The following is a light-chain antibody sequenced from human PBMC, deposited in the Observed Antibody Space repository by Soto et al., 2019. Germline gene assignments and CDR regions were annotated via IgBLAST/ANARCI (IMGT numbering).Light chain of an antibody. CDR2: DNS. Sequence: QSVLTQPPSASGTPGQRVAFSCSGSSSNIASNSVYWYQQIPGTAPKLLIFDNSQRASGVPDRFSASKSGTSASLAISGLRSEDEADYYCSTWDDSLSGWVFGGGTKVTVL. V-gene: IGLV1-47*02. J-gene: IGLJ3*02. CDR3: STWDDSLSGWV. CDR1: SSNIASNS.